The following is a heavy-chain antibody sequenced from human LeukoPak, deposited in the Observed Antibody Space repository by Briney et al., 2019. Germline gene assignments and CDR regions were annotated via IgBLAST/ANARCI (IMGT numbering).Heavy chain of an antibody. V-gene: IGHV3-11*01. D-gene: IGHD2-2*01. Sequence: GSLRLSCVACGFSFSDYYISWIRQAPGRGLEWISYISGSGSDLYYADSVKGRFTISRDNANNSLYLQMNSLRAEDTAVYYCARSIRYYYTMDVWGQGTTVTVSS. CDR2: ISGSGSDL. J-gene: IGHJ6*02. CDR3: ARSIRYYYTMDV. CDR1: GFSFSDYY.